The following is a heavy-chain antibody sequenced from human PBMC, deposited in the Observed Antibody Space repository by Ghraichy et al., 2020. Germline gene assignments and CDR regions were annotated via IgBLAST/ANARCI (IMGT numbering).Heavy chain of an antibody. CDR2: LNAGDGNT. J-gene: IGHJ4*02. Sequence: ASVKVSCKASGYTFTNYAIHWVRQAPGQRLEWMGWLNAGDGNTKYSQKFQGRVTITRDTSASTAYMELSSLRSEDTAVYYCARSMIAATLAYWGQGTLVTVSS. D-gene: IGHD2-15*01. V-gene: IGHV1-3*01. CDR1: GYTFTNYA. CDR3: ARSMIAATLAY.